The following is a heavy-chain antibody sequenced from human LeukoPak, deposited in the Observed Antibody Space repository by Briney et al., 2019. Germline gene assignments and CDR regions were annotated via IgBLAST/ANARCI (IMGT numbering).Heavy chain of an antibody. CDR3: ARVSGWYGSVPYYFDY. CDR1: GFTFSSYA. J-gene: IGHJ4*02. CDR2: ISGSRGST. Sequence: GGSLRLSCAASGFTFSSYAMSWVRQAPGKGLEWVSAISGSRGSTYYADSVKGRFTISRDNSKNTLYLQMNSLRAEDTAVYYCARVSGWYGSVPYYFDYWGQGTLVTVSS. V-gene: IGHV3-23*01. D-gene: IGHD6-19*01.